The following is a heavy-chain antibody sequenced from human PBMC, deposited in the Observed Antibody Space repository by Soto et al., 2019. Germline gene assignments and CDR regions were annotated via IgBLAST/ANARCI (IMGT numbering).Heavy chain of an antibody. D-gene: IGHD6-13*01. CDR1: GGTFSSYA. V-gene: IGHV1-69*12. CDR3: ASSRKDYYYYGMDV. Sequence: QVQLVQSGAEVKKPGSSVKVSCKASGGTFSSYAISWVRQAPGQGLEWMGGIIPIFGTPNYAQEFQGRVTITADESTSTAYMELSSLRSEDTAVYYCASSRKDYYYYGMDVWGQGTTVTVSS. J-gene: IGHJ6*02. CDR2: IIPIFGTP.